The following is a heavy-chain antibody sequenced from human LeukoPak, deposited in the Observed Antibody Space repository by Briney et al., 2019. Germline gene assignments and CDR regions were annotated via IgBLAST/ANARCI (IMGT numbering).Heavy chain of an antibody. Sequence: GGSLRLSCAASGFTFSNYAMSWVRRAPGKGLQWISSISIGDSTYYADSVKGRFTIARDNSKNTLYLQMNSVRAEDTAIYYCARVWRGNYYDYWGQGTLVAVSS. CDR2: ISIGDST. D-gene: IGHD1-1*01. CDR1: GFTFSNYA. V-gene: IGHV3-23*01. J-gene: IGHJ4*02. CDR3: ARVWRGNYYDY.